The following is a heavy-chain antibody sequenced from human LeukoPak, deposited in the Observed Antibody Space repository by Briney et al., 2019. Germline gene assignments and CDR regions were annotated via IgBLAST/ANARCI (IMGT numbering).Heavy chain of an antibody. CDR2: IIPIFGTA. Sequence: ASVKVSCKASGGTFSSYAISWVRQAPGQGLEWMGGIIPIFGTANYAQKFQGRATITADKSTSTAYMELSSLRSEDTAVYYCASWEYSYGNNWFDPWGQGTLVTVSS. CDR1: GGTFSSYA. D-gene: IGHD5-18*01. J-gene: IGHJ5*02. V-gene: IGHV1-69*06. CDR3: ASWEYSYGNNWFDP.